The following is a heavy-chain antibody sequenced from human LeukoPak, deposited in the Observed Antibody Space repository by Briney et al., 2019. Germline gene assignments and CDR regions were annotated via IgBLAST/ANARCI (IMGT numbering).Heavy chain of an antibody. V-gene: IGHV3-49*03. CDR3: ARDGNRGVVMNY. Sequence: GGSLRLSCTASGFIFDDYAMSWFRQAPGQALEWIGFIGSKGYGGTTEYAESMKGRFTISRDDSKSIAYLQMNSLKIEDTAVYYCARDGNRGVVMNYWGQGTLVTVSS. CDR1: GFIFDDYA. CDR2: IGSKGYGGTT. D-gene: IGHD3-10*01. J-gene: IGHJ4*02.